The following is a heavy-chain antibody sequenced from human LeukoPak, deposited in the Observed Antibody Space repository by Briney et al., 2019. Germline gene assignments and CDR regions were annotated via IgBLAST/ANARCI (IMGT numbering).Heavy chain of an antibody. J-gene: IGHJ4*02. V-gene: IGHV4-38-2*01. D-gene: IGHD2-2*01. CDR1: GYSISSGYY. CDR3: ATLGYCSSTSCYQGY. CDR2: IYHSGST. Sequence: SETLSLTCAVSGYSISSGYYWGWIRQPPGKGLEWIGSIYHSGSTYYNPSLKSRVTISVDTSKNQFSPKLSSVTAADTAVYYCATLGYCSSTSCYQGYWGQGTLVTVSS.